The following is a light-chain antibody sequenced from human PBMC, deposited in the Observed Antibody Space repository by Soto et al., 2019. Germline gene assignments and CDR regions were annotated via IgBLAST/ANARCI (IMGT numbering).Light chain of an antibody. CDR1: QSVLYSSSNINS. CDR2: WAS. J-gene: IGKJ2*01. CDR3: HQYYTTPYT. Sequence: DIVMTQSPDSLAVPLGERATINCKSSQSVLYSSSNINSLGWFQQKPGQPPKLLIYWASTRESGVPDRFSGSGSGTDFTLTISNLQAEDVAIYYCHQYYTTPYTFGQGTKLEIK. V-gene: IGKV4-1*01.